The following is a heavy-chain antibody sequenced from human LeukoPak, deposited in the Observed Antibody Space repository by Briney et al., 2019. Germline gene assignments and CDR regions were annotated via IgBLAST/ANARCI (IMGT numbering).Heavy chain of an antibody. CDR2: IKSRTDGGTT. CDR3: IPMWAFHM. CDR1: GCTFSNAW. Sequence: GGSLTLSCVASGCTFSNAWMSWVRQAPGKGLEWVGRIKSRTDGGTTAYAAPVKGRFTISRDDSKNTLYLQMNSLKTEDTAVYYCIPMWAFHMWGQGTTVTVSS. D-gene: IGHD2-21*01. V-gene: IGHV3-15*01. J-gene: IGHJ3*02.